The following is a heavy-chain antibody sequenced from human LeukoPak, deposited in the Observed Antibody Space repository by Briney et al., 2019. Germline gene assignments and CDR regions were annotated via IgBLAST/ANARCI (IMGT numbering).Heavy chain of an antibody. D-gene: IGHD1-26*01. V-gene: IGHV1-58*02. CDR1: GFTFTSSA. Sequence: GASVKVSCKASGFTFTSSAMQWVRQARGQRLEWIGWIVVGSGNTNYAQKFQERVTIARDMSTSTAYMELSSLRSEDTAVYYCAADPGGATTFDYWGQGTLVTVSS. CDR2: IVVGSGNT. J-gene: IGHJ4*02. CDR3: AADPGGATTFDY.